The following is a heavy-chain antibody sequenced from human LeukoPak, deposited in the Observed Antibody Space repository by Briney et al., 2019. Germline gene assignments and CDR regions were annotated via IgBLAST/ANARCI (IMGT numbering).Heavy chain of an antibody. CDR1: GFTFGTYA. CDR3: AKGTNNWNYVPDY. D-gene: IGHD1-7*01. Sequence: GGSLRLSCAGSGFTFGTYAMSWVRQAPGKGLEWVSGLSGSGGSTYYADSVKGRFTISRDNSKNTLYLQMNNLRAEDPAVYYCAKGTNNWNYVPDYWGQGTLVTVSS. V-gene: IGHV3-23*01. J-gene: IGHJ4*02. CDR2: LSGSGGST.